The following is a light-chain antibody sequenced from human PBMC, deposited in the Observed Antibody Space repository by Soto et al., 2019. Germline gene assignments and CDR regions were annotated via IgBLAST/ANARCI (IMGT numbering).Light chain of an antibody. Sequence: DIQMTQSPATLSGSVGDRVTITCRASQTISSWLAWYQQKPGKAPKLLIYKASTFKSGVPSRFSGSGSGTAFTLTISSRQPDDFSTYYCHHYNSYSEAFGQGTKVELK. CDR3: HHYNSYSEA. J-gene: IGKJ1*01. CDR2: KAS. CDR1: QTISSW. V-gene: IGKV1-5*03.